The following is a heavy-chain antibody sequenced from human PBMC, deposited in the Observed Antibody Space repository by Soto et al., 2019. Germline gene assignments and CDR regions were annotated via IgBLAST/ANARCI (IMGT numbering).Heavy chain of an antibody. CDR1: GGSMNHNY. J-gene: IGHJ4*01. CDR3: AKGNGWYYY. Sequence: SETLSLTCSISGGSMNHNYWTWIRQPPGKGLEWIGYIYYSGSTNYSPSLKSRVTIAIDTSKNQFSLKLNSVTAADTAVYYCAKGNGWYYYWGQGTLVTVSS. CDR2: IYYSGST. V-gene: IGHV4-59*01. D-gene: IGHD6-19*01.